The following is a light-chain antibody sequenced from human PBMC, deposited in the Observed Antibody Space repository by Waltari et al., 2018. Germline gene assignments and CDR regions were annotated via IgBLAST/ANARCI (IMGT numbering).Light chain of an antibody. V-gene: IGLV1-40*01. Sequence: QSVPTQPPSVSGAPGQRVTIPSTCISSNIRAGCALHSYQQLPRTAPKLLIYGNSNRPSGVPDRFSGSKSGTSASLAITGLQAEDEADYYCQSYDSSLSGSVFGGGTKLTVL. CDR3: QSYDSSLSGSV. J-gene: IGLJ3*02. CDR2: GNS. CDR1: SSNIRAGCA.